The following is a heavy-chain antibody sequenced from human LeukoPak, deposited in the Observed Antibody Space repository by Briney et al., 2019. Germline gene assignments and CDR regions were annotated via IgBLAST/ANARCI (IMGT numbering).Heavy chain of an antibody. V-gene: IGHV5-51*01. CDR1: GYSFTNSW. Sequence: GESLKISCKGSGYSFTNSWIGWVRQMPGKGLEWMGIIYPGDSDTRYSPSFQGQVTISADKSINTAYLQWSSLKASDTAMYYCARPRTSVSPFDYWGQGTLVTVSS. J-gene: IGHJ4*02. CDR3: ARPRTSVSPFDY. CDR2: IYPGDSDT. D-gene: IGHD5/OR15-5a*01.